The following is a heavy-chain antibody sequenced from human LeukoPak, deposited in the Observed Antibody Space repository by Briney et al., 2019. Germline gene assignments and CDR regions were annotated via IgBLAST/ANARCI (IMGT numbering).Heavy chain of an antibody. Sequence: PTGGSLRLSCAASGFTVSGNYMSWVRQAPGKGLEWVSIIYSGDSTYYADSVKGRFTISRDNAKNILYLQMNSLRAEDTAVYYCARDIAAAVDYWGQGTLVTVSS. J-gene: IGHJ4*02. CDR1: GFTVSGNY. V-gene: IGHV3-66*01. CDR3: ARDIAAAVDY. D-gene: IGHD6-13*01. CDR2: IYSGDST.